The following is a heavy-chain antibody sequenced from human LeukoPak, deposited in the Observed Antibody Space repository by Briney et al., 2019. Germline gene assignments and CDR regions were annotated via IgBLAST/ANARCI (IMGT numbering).Heavy chain of an antibody. V-gene: IGHV1-2*02. CDR3: ARDPKSQLLLDY. D-gene: IGHD2-2*01. CDR2: INPYSGAI. Sequence: GASVKVSCKSSGFTFTDEYIHWVRQAPGQGLEWMGWINPYSGAINYAQKFQGRVTLTRDTSISTAYMELSRLTSGDTAVYYCARDPKSQLLLDYWGQRTLDTVSS. CDR1: GFTFTDEY. J-gene: IGHJ4*02.